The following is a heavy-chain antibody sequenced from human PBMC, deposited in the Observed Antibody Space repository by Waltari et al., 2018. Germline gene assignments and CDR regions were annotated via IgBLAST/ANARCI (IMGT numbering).Heavy chain of an antibody. J-gene: IGHJ5*02. V-gene: IGHV1-46*01. Sequence: QVQLVQSGAEVKKPGASVKVSCKASGYTFTSSYMHWVRQAPGQGLEWMGIINPSGGSTSYAQKFQGRVTMTRDTSTSTVYMELSSLRSEDTAVYYCAREFPDGIHGLDPWGQGTLVTVSS. D-gene: IGHD5-18*01. CDR1: GYTFTSSY. CDR3: AREFPDGIHGLDP. CDR2: INPSGGST.